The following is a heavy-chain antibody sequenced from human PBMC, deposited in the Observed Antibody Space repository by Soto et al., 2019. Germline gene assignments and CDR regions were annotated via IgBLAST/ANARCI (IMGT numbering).Heavy chain of an antibody. CDR2: ISGSGGST. CDR1: GFTFSSYA. Sequence: GGSLRLSCAASGFTFSSYAMSWVRQAPGKGLEWVSAISGSGGSTNYADSVKGRFTISRDNSKNTLYLQMNSLRAEDTAVYYCANTVLGYCSSTSCLAEGYWGQGTLVTVSS. J-gene: IGHJ4*02. D-gene: IGHD2-2*01. CDR3: ANTVLGYCSSTSCLAEGY. V-gene: IGHV3-23*01.